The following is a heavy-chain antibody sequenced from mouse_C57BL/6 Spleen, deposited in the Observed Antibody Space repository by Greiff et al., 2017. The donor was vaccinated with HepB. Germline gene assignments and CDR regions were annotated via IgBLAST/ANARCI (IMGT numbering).Heavy chain of an antibody. CDR3: AREGAAYYFDY. Sequence: EVQLVESGPELVKPGASVKMSCKASGYTFTDYNMHWVKQSHGKSLEWIGYINPNNGGTSYNQKFKGKATLTVNKSSSTAYMELRSLTSEDSAVYYCAREGAAYYFDYWGQGTTLTVSS. V-gene: IGHV1-22*01. CDR1: GYTFTDYN. J-gene: IGHJ2*01. CDR2: INPNNGGT.